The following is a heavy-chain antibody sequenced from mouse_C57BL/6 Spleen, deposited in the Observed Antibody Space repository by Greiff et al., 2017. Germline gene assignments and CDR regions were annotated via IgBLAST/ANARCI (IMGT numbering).Heavy chain of an antibody. V-gene: IGHV1-69*01. CDR1: GYTFTSYW. Sequence: QVQLQQPGAELVMPGASVKLSCKASGYTFTSYWMHWVKQRPGQGLEWIGETDPSDSYTNYNQKFKGKSTLTVDKSSSTAYMQLSSLTSEDSAVYYLARQGRLPYYFDYWGQGTTLTVSS. J-gene: IGHJ2*01. CDR3: ARQGRLPYYFDY. CDR2: TDPSDSYT.